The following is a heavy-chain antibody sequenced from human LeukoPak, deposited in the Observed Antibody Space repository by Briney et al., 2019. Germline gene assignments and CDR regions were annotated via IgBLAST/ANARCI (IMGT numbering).Heavy chain of an antibody. D-gene: IGHD2-2*01. V-gene: IGHV3-74*01. CDR2: VNSDGSST. CDR3: AKDLPYCSSTSCYAYYYYYYMDV. CDR1: GFTFSSYW. Sequence: GGSLRLSCAASGFTFSSYWMHWVRQAPGKGLVWVSRVNSDGSSTTYADSVKGRFTISRDNAKNTLYLQMNSLRAEDTAVYYCAKDLPYCSSTSCYAYYYYYYMDVWGKGTTVTVSS. J-gene: IGHJ6*03.